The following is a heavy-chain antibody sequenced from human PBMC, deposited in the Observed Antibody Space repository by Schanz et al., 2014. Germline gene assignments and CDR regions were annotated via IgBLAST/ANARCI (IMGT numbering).Heavy chain of an antibody. Sequence: QVQLVQSGAEVKKPGSSVKVSCKASGGTFSSYYMHWVRQAPGQGLEWMGIINPRDGSTSYAQKFQGRVTMTRDTSTSTVYMDLSSLRSEDTAVYYCARVPQYQLLIGAFDIWGQGTMVTVSS. CDR2: INPRDGST. J-gene: IGHJ3*02. V-gene: IGHV1-46*01. CDR3: ARVPQYQLLIGAFDI. D-gene: IGHD2-2*01. CDR1: GGTFSSYY.